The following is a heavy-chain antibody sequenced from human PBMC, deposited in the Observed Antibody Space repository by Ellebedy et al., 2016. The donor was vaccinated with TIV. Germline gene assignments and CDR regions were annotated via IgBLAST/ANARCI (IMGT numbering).Heavy chain of an antibody. Sequence: AASVKVSCKASGGTFSSYAISWVRQAPGQGLEWMGGIIPIFGTANYAQKFQGRVTITADESTSTAYMELSSLRSEDTAVYYCARVRGIVVVTADDAFDIWGQGTMVTVSS. J-gene: IGHJ3*02. CDR3: ARVRGIVVVTADDAFDI. D-gene: IGHD2-21*02. V-gene: IGHV1-69*13. CDR2: IIPIFGTA. CDR1: GGTFSSYA.